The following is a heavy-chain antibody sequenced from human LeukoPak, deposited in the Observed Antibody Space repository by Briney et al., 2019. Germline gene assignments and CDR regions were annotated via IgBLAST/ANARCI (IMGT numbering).Heavy chain of an antibody. CDR2: ISSSSSYI. CDR1: GFTFSSYS. D-gene: IGHD3-3*01. J-gene: IGHJ3*02. CDR3: ARETLEGYDAFDI. V-gene: IGHV3-21*01. Sequence: GGSLRLSCAASGFTFSSYSMNWARQAPGKGLEWVSSISSSSSYIYYADSVKGRFTISRDNAKNSLYLQMNSLRAEDTAVYYCARETLEGYDAFDIWGQGTMVTVSS.